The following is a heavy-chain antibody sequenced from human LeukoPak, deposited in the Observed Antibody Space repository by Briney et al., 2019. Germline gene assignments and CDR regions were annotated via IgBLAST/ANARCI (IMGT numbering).Heavy chain of an antibody. CDR3: AGSQNYGLFDY. J-gene: IGHJ4*02. V-gene: IGHV3-23*01. D-gene: IGHD4-17*01. Sequence: PGGSLRLSCAVSGFTFSSYAMSWVRQAPGKGLEWVSGISGSGGSTYYADSVKGRFTISRDNSKNTLYLQMNSLRVEDTAVYYCAGSQNYGLFDYWGQGTLVTVSS. CDR1: GFTFSSYA. CDR2: ISGSGGST.